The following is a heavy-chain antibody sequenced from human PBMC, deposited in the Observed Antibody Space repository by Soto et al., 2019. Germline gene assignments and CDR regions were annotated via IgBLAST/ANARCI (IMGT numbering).Heavy chain of an antibody. CDR3: AKGYSYSQSDSHY. J-gene: IGHJ4*01. CDR2: IYYSGTT. CDR1: GGSSTSSSYY. V-gene: IGHV4-31*03. Sequence: SETLSLTCTVSGGSSTSSSYYWGWIRQHAGKGLEWIGYIYYSGTTYYNPSLESRVTISVDTSRNQFSLKVSSVTAADTAVYYCAKGYSYSQSDSHYLGHATLVTVSS. D-gene: IGHD5-18*01.